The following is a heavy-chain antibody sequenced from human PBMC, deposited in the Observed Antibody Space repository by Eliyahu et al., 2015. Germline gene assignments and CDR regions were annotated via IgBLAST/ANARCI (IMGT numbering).Heavy chain of an antibody. CDR2: LSGNAGST. V-gene: IGHV3-23*01. CDR1: GFTFRDYA. Sequence: EVQLLESGGGLVQPGGSLRLSCAASGFTFRDYAMGWVRQAPGKGLEWVSGLSGNAGSTYYADSVRGRFTISRDNSRNTLYLQMNSLRAEDTAVYYCAKDGSGRYYHDSSGYAYWGQGTLVTVSS. CDR3: AKDGSGRYYHDSSGYAY. D-gene: IGHD3-22*01. J-gene: IGHJ4*02.